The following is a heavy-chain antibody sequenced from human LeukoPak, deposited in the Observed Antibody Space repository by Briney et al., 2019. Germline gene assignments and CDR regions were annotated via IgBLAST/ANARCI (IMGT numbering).Heavy chain of an antibody. CDR2: IGSDNKP. CDR3: ARVGGSSYNY. CDR1: GFTFSAYA. V-gene: IGHV3-23*05. D-gene: IGHD1-26*01. Sequence: GGSLRLSCEASGFTFSAYAMTWVRQAPGKGLEWVSSIGSDNKPHYSESVKGRFAISRDNSKNTLYLQMNSLRAEDTAVYYCARVGGSSYNYWGQGTLVTVSS. J-gene: IGHJ4*02.